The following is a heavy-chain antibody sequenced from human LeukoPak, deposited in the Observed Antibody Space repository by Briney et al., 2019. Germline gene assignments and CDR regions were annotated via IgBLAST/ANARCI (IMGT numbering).Heavy chain of an antibody. Sequence: PGGSLTLSCAASGFTFSSNYMSWVRQAPGKGVEWVSVLYSGGGTYYTDSVRGRFTISRDSSKNTLYLQMNSLRADDTAVYYCVGQTHKDYWGQGTLVTVSS. CDR1: GFTFSSNY. CDR2: LYSGGGT. V-gene: IGHV3-53*01. CDR3: VGQTHKDY. J-gene: IGHJ4*02.